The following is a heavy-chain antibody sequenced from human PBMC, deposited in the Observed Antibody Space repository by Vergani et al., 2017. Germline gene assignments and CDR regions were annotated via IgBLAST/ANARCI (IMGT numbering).Heavy chain of an antibody. CDR1: GGTFSSYA. CDR2: INPNSGGT. J-gene: IGHJ6*02. V-gene: IGHV1-2*02. D-gene: IGHD5-12*01. Sequence: QVQLVQSGAEVKKPGSSVKVSCKASGGTFSSYAISWVRQAPGQGLEWMGWINPNSGGTNYAQKFQGRVTMTRDTSISTAYMELSRLRSDDTAVYYCARDRXLVATIYYYYGMDVWGQGTTVTVSS. CDR3: ARDRXLVATIYYYYGMDV.